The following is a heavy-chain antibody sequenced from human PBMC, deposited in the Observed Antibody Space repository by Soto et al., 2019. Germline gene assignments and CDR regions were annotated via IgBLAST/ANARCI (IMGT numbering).Heavy chain of an antibody. J-gene: IGHJ4*02. Sequence: DVRLLESGGGLVQPGGSLRLSCAASGFTFSSYSMSWVRQAPGKGLEWVSTIGTSASTYYGDSVRGRFTISRDNSRNTLYLQMNSLRADDTAVYYCADLSRYCTSSNCDWGQGTQVTVSS. CDR1: GFTFSSYS. CDR2: IGTSAST. V-gene: IGHV3-23*01. CDR3: ADLSRYCTSSNCD. D-gene: IGHD2-2*01.